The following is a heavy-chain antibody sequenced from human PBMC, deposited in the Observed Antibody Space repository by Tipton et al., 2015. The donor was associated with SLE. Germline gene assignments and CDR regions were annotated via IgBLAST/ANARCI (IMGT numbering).Heavy chain of an antibody. V-gene: IGHV4-59*08. CDR3: ARHLGGSYYLDY. Sequence: TLSLTCTVSGGSISSYYWSWIRQPPGKGLEWIGYIYYSGSTNYNPSLKSRVTISVDTSKNQFSLKLSSVTAADTAVYYCARHLGGSYYLDYWGQGTLITVSS. CDR1: GGSISSYY. D-gene: IGHD1-26*01. CDR2: IYYSGST. J-gene: IGHJ4*02.